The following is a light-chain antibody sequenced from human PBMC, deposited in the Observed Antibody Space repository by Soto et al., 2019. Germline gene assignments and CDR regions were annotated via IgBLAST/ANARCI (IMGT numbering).Light chain of an antibody. Sequence: SSELTQPPSVSVAPGKTARITCGGNNIGSKSVHWYQQKPGQAPVLVIYYDSDRPSGIPERFSGSNSGNTATLTISRVEAGDEADYYCQVWDSSSDHPGGVFGTGTKLTVL. V-gene: IGLV3-21*04. CDR1: NIGSKS. CDR3: QVWDSSSDHPGGV. J-gene: IGLJ1*01. CDR2: YDS.